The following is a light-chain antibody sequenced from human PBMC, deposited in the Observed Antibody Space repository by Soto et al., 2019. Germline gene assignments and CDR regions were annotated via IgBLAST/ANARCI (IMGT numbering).Light chain of an antibody. Sequence: EIVMTQSPATLSVSPLERATLSCIASQSVSSNLAWYQQRPGLAPRLLIYAASTRATGIPARFSGSGSGTEFTLTISSLQSEDFAVYYCQQYTKWPGTFGQGTKV. CDR3: QQYTKWPGT. V-gene: IGKV3-15*01. J-gene: IGKJ1*01. CDR2: AAS. CDR1: QSVSSN.